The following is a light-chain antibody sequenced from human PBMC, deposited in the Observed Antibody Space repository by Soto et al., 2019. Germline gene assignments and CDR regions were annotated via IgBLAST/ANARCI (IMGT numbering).Light chain of an antibody. CDR1: QSISSW. Sequence: DIQMTQSPSTLSASVGDRVTITCRASQSISSWWAWYQQKPGKAPKLLIYDASSLESGVPSRFSGSGSGKEFTLTISSLEPDDFATHYSQRDNSYAPTCGQTTKVDIK. J-gene: IGKJ1*01. CDR2: DAS. V-gene: IGKV1-5*01. CDR3: QRDNSYAPT.